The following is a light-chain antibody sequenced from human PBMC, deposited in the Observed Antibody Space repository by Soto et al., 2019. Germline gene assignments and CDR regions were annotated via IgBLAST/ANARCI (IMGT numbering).Light chain of an antibody. CDR2: VAS. CDR1: QSISDH. V-gene: IGKV1-39*01. J-gene: IGKJ2*01. CDR3: QQSYSTPYT. Sequence: DIQMTQSPSSLSASVGDRVTITCRPSQSISDHLNWYQQKPGEAPKLLIYVASSLQSDVPTRFSRSRSGTDFTLTISGLQAEDFATYFCQQSYSTPYTFGRGTKLEIK.